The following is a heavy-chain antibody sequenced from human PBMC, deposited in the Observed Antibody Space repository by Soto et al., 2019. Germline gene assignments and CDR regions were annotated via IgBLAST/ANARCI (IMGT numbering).Heavy chain of an antibody. V-gene: IGHV3-13*01. CDR3: TRKTPPTGMEV. Sequence: EVQLVESGGGLVQPGGSLRLSYAASGFTLSSYDIHWVRQATGEGLAWVSGIGSGGDTHYADSVKGRFIISREDGKNSLSLQMNNLRVGDTAVYYCTRKTPPTGMEVWGQGATVTVSS. CDR2: IGSGGDT. J-gene: IGHJ6*02. D-gene: IGHD3-9*01. CDR1: GFTLSSYD.